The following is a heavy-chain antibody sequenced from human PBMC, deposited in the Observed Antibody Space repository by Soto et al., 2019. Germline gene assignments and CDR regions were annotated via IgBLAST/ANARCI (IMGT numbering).Heavy chain of an antibody. CDR2: IYDSGSS. Sequence: TLSLTCTVSGASISSGDYFWSWIRQSPGKGLQWIGYIYDSGSSYYNPSLKSRVTMSVDTSKNQFSLKLSSVTAADTAVYYCAREKGYVSGPKNFDYWGQGTLVTVSS. V-gene: IGHV4-30-4*01. CDR3: AREKGYVSGPKNFDY. CDR1: GASISSGDYF. J-gene: IGHJ4*02. D-gene: IGHD5-12*01.